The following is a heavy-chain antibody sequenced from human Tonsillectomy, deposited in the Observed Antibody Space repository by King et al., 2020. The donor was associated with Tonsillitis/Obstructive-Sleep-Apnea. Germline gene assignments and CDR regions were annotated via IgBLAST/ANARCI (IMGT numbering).Heavy chain of an antibody. CDR1: GYSFTTYW. Sequence: QLVQSGAEVKKPGESLRISCKGSGYSFTTYWISWVRQMPGKGLEWMGRIDPSDAYTQYSPSFQGHVTISADKSISTAYLQWSSLKASDTAMYYCARPSLIYKFVRYALDFWRQGPTVTVSS. CDR2: IDPSDAYT. V-gene: IGHV5-10-1*03. D-gene: IGHD3/OR15-3a*01. CDR3: ARPSLIYKFVRYALDF. J-gene: IGHJ6*02.